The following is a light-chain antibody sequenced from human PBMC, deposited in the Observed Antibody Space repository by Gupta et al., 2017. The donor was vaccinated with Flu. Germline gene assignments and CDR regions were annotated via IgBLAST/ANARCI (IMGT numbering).Light chain of an antibody. CDR1: SSDVGGYNF. CDR3: SSYAGSSNPVV. J-gene: IGLJ2*01. V-gene: IGLV2-8*01. Sequence: QSALTQPPSASGPPGQPVTISCTGTSSDVGGYNFVSWYQQHPGKAPKLMIYEVTKRPSGVPDRFSGSKSGNTASLTVSGLQAEDEADFYCSSYAGSSNPVVFGGGTKVTVL. CDR2: EVT.